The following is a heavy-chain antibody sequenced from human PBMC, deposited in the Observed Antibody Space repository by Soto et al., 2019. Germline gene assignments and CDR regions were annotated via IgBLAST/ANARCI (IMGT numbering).Heavy chain of an antibody. CDR2: IKSKTDGGTT. Sequence: EVQLVESGGGLVKPGGSLRLSCAASGFTFSNAWMSWVRQAPGKGLEWVGRIKSKTDGGTTDYAAPVKGRFTIARDDSKHKLYLQMNSLKTEDTAGYYCTTGAGYNWNDGGAFDIWGQGTMVTVSS. J-gene: IGHJ3*02. V-gene: IGHV3-15*01. CDR3: TTGAGYNWNDGGAFDI. D-gene: IGHD1-1*01. CDR1: GFTFSNAW.